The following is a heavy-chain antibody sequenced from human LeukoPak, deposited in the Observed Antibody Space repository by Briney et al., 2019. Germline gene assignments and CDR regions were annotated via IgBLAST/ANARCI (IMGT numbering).Heavy chain of an antibody. Sequence: GGSLRLSCAASGFTFSSYAMSWVRQAPGKGLEWVSVISASGGSTYYADSVKGRFTISRDNSKNTLYLQMNSLRAEDTAVYYCAKDVRSGSGSYYNYWGQGTLVTVSS. D-gene: IGHD3-10*01. J-gene: IGHJ4*02. CDR2: ISASGGST. CDR3: AKDVRSGSGSYYNY. V-gene: IGHV3-23*01. CDR1: GFTFSSYA.